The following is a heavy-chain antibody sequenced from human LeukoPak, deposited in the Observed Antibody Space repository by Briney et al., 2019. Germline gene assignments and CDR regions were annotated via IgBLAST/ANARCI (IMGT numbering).Heavy chain of an antibody. Sequence: GGSLRLSCAASGFTFSSYSMNWVRQAPGKGLEWVSSISSSGSYIYYADSVKGRFTISRDNAKDSLYLQMNSLRAEDTAVYYCARGVAVAGDAFDIWGQGTMVTVSS. V-gene: IGHV3-21*01. D-gene: IGHD6-19*01. CDR1: GFTFSSYS. CDR3: ARGVAVAGDAFDI. CDR2: ISSSGSYI. J-gene: IGHJ3*02.